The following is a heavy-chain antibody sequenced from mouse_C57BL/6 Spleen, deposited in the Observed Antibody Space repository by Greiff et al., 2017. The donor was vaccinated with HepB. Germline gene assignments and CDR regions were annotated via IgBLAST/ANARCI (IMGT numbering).Heavy chain of an antibody. CDR1: GFTFSDYG. CDR3: ARGYLDY. J-gene: IGHJ2*01. Sequence: EVKLVESGGGLVKPGGSLKLSCAASGFTFSDYGMHWVRQSPEKGLGWVAYISSGSSTIYYADTVKGRFTISRDNAKNTLFLQMTSLRSEDTAMYYCARGYLDYWGQGTTLTVSS. V-gene: IGHV5-17*01. CDR2: ISSGSSTI.